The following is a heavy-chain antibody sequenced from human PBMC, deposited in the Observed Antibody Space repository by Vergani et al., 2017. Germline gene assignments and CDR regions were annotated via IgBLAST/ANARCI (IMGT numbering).Heavy chain of an antibody. CDR1: GFTFSNFG. CDR2: IGKDGINT. CDR3: AKYLRDSTDGLPDS. V-gene: IGHV3-30*02. J-gene: IGHJ4*02. D-gene: IGHD2-21*02. Sequence: QVQLVESGGGLVKPGGSLRLSCAASGFTFSNFGMHWIRQAPGKGLEWLAYIGKDGINTRYRDAVKGRFTVSRDSSKDILYLQMDSLRSEDTALYYCAKYLRDSTDGLPDSWGPGTLVIVSA.